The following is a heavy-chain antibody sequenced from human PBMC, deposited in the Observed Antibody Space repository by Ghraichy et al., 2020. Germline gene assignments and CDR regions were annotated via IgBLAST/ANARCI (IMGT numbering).Heavy chain of an antibody. Sequence: GESLNISCAASGFTFSNFGMHWVRQAPGKGLEWVSVIWPDGSIKFYADSVRGRFTISRDNSENTLYLQINSLRAEDTAVYYCARHVGNTHFDSWGQGTLVTVSS. J-gene: IGHJ4*02. D-gene: IGHD4-23*01. CDR1: GFTFSNFG. V-gene: IGHV3-33*01. CDR3: ARHVGNTHFDS. CDR2: IWPDGSIK.